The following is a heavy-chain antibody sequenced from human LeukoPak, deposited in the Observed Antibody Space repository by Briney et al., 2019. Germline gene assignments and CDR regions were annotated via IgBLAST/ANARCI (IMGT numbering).Heavy chain of an antibody. D-gene: IGHD1-26*01. V-gene: IGHV3-74*01. CDR2: INRDGSGT. CDR3: TRELEYRGSPDDAFDI. J-gene: IGHJ3*02. Sequence: PGGSLRLSCAASRFSFSYFWMHWVRQAPGKGLVWVSRINRDGSGTSYADSVKGRFTISRDNAKNTLSLQMNSLRAEDTAVYYCTRELEYRGSPDDAFDIWGQGTMVAVSS. CDR1: RFSFSYFW.